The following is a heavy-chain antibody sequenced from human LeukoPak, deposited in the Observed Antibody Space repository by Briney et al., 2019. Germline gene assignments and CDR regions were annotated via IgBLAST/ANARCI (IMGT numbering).Heavy chain of an antibody. D-gene: IGHD3-10*01. J-gene: IGHJ2*01. CDR2: IWYDGSNK. CDR1: GFTFSSYG. Sequence: PGRSLRLSCAASGFTFSSYGMHWVRQAPGKGLEWVAVIWYDGSNKYYADSVKGRFTISRDNAKNSLYLQMNSLRAEDTAVYYCARGPPVLLWSAYWYFDLWGRGTLVTVSS. CDR3: ARGPPVLLWSAYWYFDL. V-gene: IGHV3-33*01.